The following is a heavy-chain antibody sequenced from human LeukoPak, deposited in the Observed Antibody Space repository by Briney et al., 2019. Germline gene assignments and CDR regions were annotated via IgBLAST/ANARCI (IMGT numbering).Heavy chain of an antibody. Sequence: GGSLRLSCAASGFTFSAYAMTWVLQARGKGPEWISGISGSGDRTYYRDSVKGRFTISRDNSKNTLDLQMNSLRAEDTAVYYCAKRDNNDYYTGLHVFDFWGQGTMVRVSS. V-gene: IGHV3-23*01. CDR2: ISGSGDRT. D-gene: IGHD3-3*01. CDR3: AKRDNNDYYTGLHVFDF. CDR1: GFTFSAYA. J-gene: IGHJ3*01.